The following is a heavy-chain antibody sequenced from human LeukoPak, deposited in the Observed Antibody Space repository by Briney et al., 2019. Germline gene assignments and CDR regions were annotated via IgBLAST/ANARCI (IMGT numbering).Heavy chain of an antibody. V-gene: IGHV1-46*01. CDR1: GYTFTSYY. D-gene: IGHD3-10*01. J-gene: IGHJ4*02. Sequence: ADSVTVTCKASGYTFTSYYLHWVRQAPGQGLEWMGIIHPSGGSTSYAQQFQGRVTMTRDTSTSTVYMELSGLRSEDSAGYDGARAGLGEFIDYWGQGTLVTVSS. CDR3: ARAGLGEFIDY. CDR2: IHPSGGST.